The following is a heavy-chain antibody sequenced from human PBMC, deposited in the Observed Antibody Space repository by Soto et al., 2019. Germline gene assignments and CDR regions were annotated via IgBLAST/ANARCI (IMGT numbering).Heavy chain of an antibody. D-gene: IGHD1-26*01. CDR3: RGEEGATKYYYYYGMDV. Sequence: GGSLRLSCAASGFTFSNAWMNWVRQAPGKGLEWVGRIKSKTDGGTTDYAAPVKGRFTISREDSKNTLYLQMNSLKTEDTAVYYCRGEEGATKYYYYYGMDVWGQGTTVTVSS. J-gene: IGHJ6*02. CDR2: IKSKTDGGTT. V-gene: IGHV3-15*07. CDR1: GFTFSNAW.